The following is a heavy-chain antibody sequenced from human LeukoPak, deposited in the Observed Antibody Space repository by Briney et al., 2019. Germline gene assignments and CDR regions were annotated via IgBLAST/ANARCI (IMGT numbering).Heavy chain of an antibody. D-gene: IGHD3-3*01. CDR1: GGXISSYY. CDR2: IYYSGST. CDR3: ARGWESGSSYNWFDP. V-gene: IGHV4-59*01. Sequence: PSETLSPTCTVSGGXISSYYCSWIRQPPGKGLEWIGYIYYSGSTNYNPSLKSRVTISVDTSKNQFSLKLSSVTAADTAVYYCARGWESGSSYNWFDPWGQGTLVTVSS. J-gene: IGHJ5*02.